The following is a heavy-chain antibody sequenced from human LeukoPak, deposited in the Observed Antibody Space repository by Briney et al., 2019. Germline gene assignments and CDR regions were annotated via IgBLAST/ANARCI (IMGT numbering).Heavy chain of an antibody. CDR1: GFTFSSYG. D-gene: IGHD2-15*01. Sequence: PGGTLRLSCAASGFTFSSYGMSWVRQAPGKGLEWVSAISGSGGSTYYADSVKGRFTISRDNSKNTLYLQMNSLRAEDTAVYYCAKDLKKSLVVVAATPIDYWGQGTLVTVSS. CDR2: ISGSGGST. J-gene: IGHJ4*02. V-gene: IGHV3-23*01. CDR3: AKDLKKSLVVVAATPIDY.